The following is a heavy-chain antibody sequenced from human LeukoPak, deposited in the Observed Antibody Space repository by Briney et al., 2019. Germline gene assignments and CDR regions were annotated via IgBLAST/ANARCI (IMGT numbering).Heavy chain of an antibody. CDR1: GGSINNFF. CDR3: ATPYCSSISCLDVFNM. CDR2: VHYSGSS. V-gene: IGHV4-59*12. J-gene: IGHJ3*02. Sequence: SETLSLTCSVSGGSINNFFWSWIRQPPGKGLEWIGYVHYSGSSNYSPSLKSRLTISIDTSKNQFSLQLSSVTAADTATYYCATPYCSSISCLDVFNMWGQGTRVTVSS. D-gene: IGHD2-2*01.